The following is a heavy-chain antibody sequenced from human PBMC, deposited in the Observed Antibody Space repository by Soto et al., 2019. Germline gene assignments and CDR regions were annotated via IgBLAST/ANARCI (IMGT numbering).Heavy chain of an antibody. J-gene: IGHJ6*03. CDR1: GYTFTSYG. CDR3: ARAPGTPERDYCYYYYMDV. Sequence: QVQLVQSGAEVKKPGASVKVSCKASGYTFTSYGISWVRQAPGQGLEWMGWISAYNGNTNYAQKLQGRVTMTTDTSTSTVYMELGSLRSDDTAVYYCARAPGTPERDYCYYYYMDVWGKGTTVTVSS. CDR2: ISAYNGNT. D-gene: IGHD1-1*01. V-gene: IGHV1-18*01.